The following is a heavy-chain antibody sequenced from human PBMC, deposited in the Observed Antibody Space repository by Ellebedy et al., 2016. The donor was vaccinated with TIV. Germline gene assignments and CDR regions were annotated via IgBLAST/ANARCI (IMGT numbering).Heavy chain of an antibody. D-gene: IGHD2-2*01. Sequence: GESLKISCKASGYSFTNYWIGWVRQMSGKGLEWVGIIFPADSDARYSPSFQGHVTMSADKSISTAYLQWSSLKASDTAVYYCARDEGRHIVVVPAANFDNWGQGTLVTVSS. J-gene: IGHJ4*02. V-gene: IGHV5-51*01. CDR3: ARDEGRHIVVVPAANFDN. CDR2: IFPADSDA. CDR1: GYSFTNYW.